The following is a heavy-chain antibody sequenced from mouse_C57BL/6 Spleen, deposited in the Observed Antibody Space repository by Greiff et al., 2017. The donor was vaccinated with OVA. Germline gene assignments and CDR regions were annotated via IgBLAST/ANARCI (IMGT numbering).Heavy chain of an antibody. CDR1: GYTFTDYY. V-gene: IGHV1-26*01. J-gene: IGHJ2*01. CDR2: INPNNGGT. Sequence: EVQLQQSGPELVKPGASVKISCKASGYTFTDYYMNWVKQSHGKSLEWIGYINPNNGGTSYNQKFKGKATLTVEKSSSTAYMELRSLTSEDSAVYYCASSTGKTGIFDYWGQGTTLTVSS. D-gene: IGHD4-1*02. CDR3: ASSTGKTGIFDY.